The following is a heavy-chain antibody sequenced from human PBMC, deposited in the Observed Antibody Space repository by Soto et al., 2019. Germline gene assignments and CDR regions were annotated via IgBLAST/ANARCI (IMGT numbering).Heavy chain of an antibody. CDR2: IWYDGSNK. D-gene: IGHD3-22*01. CDR1: GFTFSSYG. Sequence: QVQLVESGGGVVQPGRSLRLSCAASGFTFSSYGMHWVRQAPGKGLEWVAVIWYDGSNKYYADSVKGRFTISRDNSKNTLYLQMNSLRAEDTDVYYWARESGYYYDSSGYYYSGYYGMDVWGQGTTVTVSS. J-gene: IGHJ6*02. V-gene: IGHV3-33*01. CDR3: ARESGYYYDSSGYYYSGYYGMDV.